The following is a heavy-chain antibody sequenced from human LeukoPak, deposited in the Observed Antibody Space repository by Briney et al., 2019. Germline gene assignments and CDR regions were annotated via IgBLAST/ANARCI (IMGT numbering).Heavy chain of an antibody. CDR2: IYTSGST. D-gene: IGHD3-16*02. J-gene: IGHJ4*02. V-gene: IGHV4-4*07. CDR3: AAQKRGSSRPYYFDY. Sequence: PSETLSLTCTVSGGSISSYYWSWIRQPAGKGLEWIGRIYTSGSTNYNPSLKSRVTMSVDTSKNQFSLKLSSVTAADTAIYYCAAQKRGSSRPYYFDYWGQGTLVTVSS. CDR1: GGSISSYY.